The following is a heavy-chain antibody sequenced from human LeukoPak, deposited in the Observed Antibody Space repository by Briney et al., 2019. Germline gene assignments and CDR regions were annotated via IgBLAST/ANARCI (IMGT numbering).Heavy chain of an antibody. V-gene: IGHV1-8*01. CDR2: MNPNSGNT. Sequence: ASVKVSCKASGYTFTSYDINWVRQATGQGLEWMGWMNPNSGNTGYAQKFQGRVTMTRNTSISTAYMELSSLRSEDTAVYYCARDGVSSGRFDYWGQGTLVTVSS. CDR3: ARDGVSSGRFDY. D-gene: IGHD6-25*01. J-gene: IGHJ4*02. CDR1: GYTFTSYD.